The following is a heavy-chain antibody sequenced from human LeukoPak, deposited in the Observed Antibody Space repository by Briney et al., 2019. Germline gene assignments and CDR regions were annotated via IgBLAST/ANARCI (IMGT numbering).Heavy chain of an antibody. CDR3: ARDFRQGDY. V-gene: IGHV1-2*02. Sequence: ASVKVSCKASGGTFSNSAISWVRQAPGQGLEWMGWINPNSGGTNYAQKFQGRVTMTRDTSISTAYMELSRLRSDDTAVYYCARDFRQGDYWGQGTLVTVSS. CDR2: INPNSGGT. J-gene: IGHJ4*02. CDR1: GGTFSNSA.